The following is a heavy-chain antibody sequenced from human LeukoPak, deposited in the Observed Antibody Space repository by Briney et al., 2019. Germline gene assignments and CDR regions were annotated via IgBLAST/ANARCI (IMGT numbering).Heavy chain of an antibody. CDR2: ISGSGGST. Sequence: PGGSLRLSCAASGFTFSSYAMSRVRQAPGKGLEWVSAISGSGGSTYYADSVKGRFTISRDNSKNTLYLQMNSLRAEDTAVYYCAKSGIAADTGVVDYWGQGTLVTVSS. V-gene: IGHV3-23*01. CDR1: GFTFSSYA. J-gene: IGHJ4*02. D-gene: IGHD6-13*01. CDR3: AKSGIAADTGVVDY.